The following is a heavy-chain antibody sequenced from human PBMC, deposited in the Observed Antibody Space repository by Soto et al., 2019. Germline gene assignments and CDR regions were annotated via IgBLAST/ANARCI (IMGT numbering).Heavy chain of an antibody. V-gene: IGHV4-59*01. J-gene: IGHJ4*02. CDR2: IYYTGDT. Sequence: SETLSLTCTISGASITTYYWSWIRQPPGQGLESIGYIYYTGDTNSNPSLKSRVTISIDTSKNQFSLKLSSVTAADTAVYYCARTARTPDSWGQGTLVTVSS. CDR3: ARTARTPDS. CDR1: GASITTYY. D-gene: IGHD1-1*01.